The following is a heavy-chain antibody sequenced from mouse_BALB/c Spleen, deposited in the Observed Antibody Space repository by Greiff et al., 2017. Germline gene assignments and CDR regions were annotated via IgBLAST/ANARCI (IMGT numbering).Heavy chain of an antibody. Sequence: VQLVESGPELVKPGASVRISCKASGYTFTSYYIHWVKQRPGQGLEWIGWIYPGNVNTKYNEKFKGKATLTADKSSSTAYMQLSSLTSEDSAVYFCAGYYVDWFAYWGQGTLVTVSA. CDR3: AGYYVDWFAY. CDR1: GYTFTSYY. J-gene: IGHJ3*01. V-gene: IGHV1S56*01. CDR2: IYPGNVNT. D-gene: IGHD2-3*01.